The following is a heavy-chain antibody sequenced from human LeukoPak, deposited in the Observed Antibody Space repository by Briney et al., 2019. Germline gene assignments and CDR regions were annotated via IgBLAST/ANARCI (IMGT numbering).Heavy chain of an antibody. CDR3: ATGRVATTTPSSLDY. CDR1: GYTFTSYD. Sequence: ASVKVSCKASGYTFTSYDINWVRQATGQGLEWMGWMNPNSGDTGCAQKLQGRVTMTRNTSISTAYMELSSLRSEDTAVYFCATGRVATTTPSSLDYWGQGTLVTVSS. V-gene: IGHV1-8*01. CDR2: MNPNSGDT. D-gene: IGHD3-22*01. J-gene: IGHJ4*02.